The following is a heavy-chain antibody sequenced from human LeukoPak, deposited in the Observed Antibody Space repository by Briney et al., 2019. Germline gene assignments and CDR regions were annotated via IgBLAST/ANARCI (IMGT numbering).Heavy chain of an antibody. CDR3: GRDPGARVTIGV. J-gene: IGHJ4*02. CDR2: FLYVGCNQ. V-gene: IGHV3-30*01. D-gene: IGHD5-24*01. Sequence: PGGSLRLSCAASGFTFGIYAVHWVRHAAGKVLGWVAIFLYVGCNQNYAESVKGRFTISRDSSKNTGSLQMNSLRAGDSALYYCGRDPGARVTIGVWGQGTLVTVSS. CDR1: GFTFGIYA.